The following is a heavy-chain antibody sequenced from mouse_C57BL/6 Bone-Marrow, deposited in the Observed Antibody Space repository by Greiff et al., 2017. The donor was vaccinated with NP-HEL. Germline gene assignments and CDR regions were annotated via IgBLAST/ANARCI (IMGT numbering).Heavy chain of an antibody. CDR1: GFSLTSYA. Sequence: VKLQESGPGLVAPSQSLSITCTVSGFSLTSYAISWVRQPPGKGLEWLGVIWTGGGTNYNSALKSRLSISKDNSKSQVFLKMNSLQPDDTARYYWASLGHPYYGSSAWFAYWGQGTLVTVSA. J-gene: IGHJ3*01. V-gene: IGHV2-9-1*01. CDR3: ASLGHPYYGSSAWFAY. CDR2: IWTGGGT. D-gene: IGHD1-1*01.